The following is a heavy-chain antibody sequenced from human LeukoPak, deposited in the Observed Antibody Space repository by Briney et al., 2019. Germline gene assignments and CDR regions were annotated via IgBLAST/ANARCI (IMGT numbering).Heavy chain of an antibody. CDR2: IYPGESIYASENT. V-gene: IGHV4-4*07. J-gene: IGHJ3*02. D-gene: IGHD4-17*01. Sequence: SETLSLTCSVSGVSISAYYWSWIRQPAGKGLEWIGRIYPGESIYASENTNYNPSLKSRVSMSGDTSKNQVSLKLRSVTAADTAVYYCARHEVRLTTVVTWLQRDVGAFDIWGQGTMVTVSS. CDR1: GVSISAYY. CDR3: ARHEVRLTTVVTWLQRDVGAFDI.